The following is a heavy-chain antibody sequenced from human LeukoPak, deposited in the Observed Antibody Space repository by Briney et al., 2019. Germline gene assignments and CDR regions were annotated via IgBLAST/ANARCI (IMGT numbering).Heavy chain of an antibody. Sequence: PSETLSLTCTVSGGSISSSSYYWGWIRQPPGKGLEWIGSIYYSGSTYYNPSLNSRVTISVDTSKNQFSLKLSSVTAADSAVYYCARGLAAAGNDWFDPWGQGTLVTVSS. V-gene: IGHV4-39*07. CDR1: GGSISSSSYY. J-gene: IGHJ5*02. D-gene: IGHD6-13*01. CDR3: ARGLAAAGNDWFDP. CDR2: IYYSGST.